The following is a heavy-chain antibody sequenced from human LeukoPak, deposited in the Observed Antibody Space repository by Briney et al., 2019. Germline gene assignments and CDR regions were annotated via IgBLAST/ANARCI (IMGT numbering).Heavy chain of an antibody. J-gene: IGHJ3*02. CDR1: SGSISTYY. CDR2: IYYSGNT. Sequence: SETQSLTCTVSSGSISTYYWSWIRQPPGKGLEWIGFIYYSGNTNYNPSLKSRVTVSVDTSKNQFSLKLSSVTAADTAVYRCARHIGGSGSHDAFDIWGQGTMVTVSS. CDR3: ARHIGGSGSHDAFDI. V-gene: IGHV4-59*08. D-gene: IGHD3-10*01.